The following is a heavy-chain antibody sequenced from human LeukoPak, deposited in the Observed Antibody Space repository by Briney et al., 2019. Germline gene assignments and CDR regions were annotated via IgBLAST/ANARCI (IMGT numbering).Heavy chain of an antibody. CDR3: ASIREGAVVNSN. CDR2: INPNSGGT. D-gene: IGHD4-23*01. Sequence: GASVKVSCKASGYTFSNYDINWVRQATGQGLEWMGWINPNSGGTNYAQKFQGRVTMTRDTSISTAYMELSRLRSDDTAMYYCASIREGAVVNSNWGQGTLVTVSS. J-gene: IGHJ4*02. CDR1: GYTFSNYD. V-gene: IGHV1-2*02.